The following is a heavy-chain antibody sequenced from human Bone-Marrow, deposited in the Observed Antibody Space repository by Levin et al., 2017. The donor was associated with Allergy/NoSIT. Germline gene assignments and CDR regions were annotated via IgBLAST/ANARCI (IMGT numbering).Heavy chain of an antibody. D-gene: IGHD2-2*01. J-gene: IGHJ6*02. Sequence: GESLKISCAASGFTFSSYWMSWVRQAPGKGLEWVANIRQDGSVKHFVDSVKGRFTISRDNTKNSLYLQMNSLRGDDTAVYYCAIFCSPTSCYRLSSDGLDVWGQGTTVTVS. CDR2: IRQDGSVK. CDR1: GFTFSSYW. V-gene: IGHV3-7*01. CDR3: AIFCSPTSCYRLSSDGLDV.